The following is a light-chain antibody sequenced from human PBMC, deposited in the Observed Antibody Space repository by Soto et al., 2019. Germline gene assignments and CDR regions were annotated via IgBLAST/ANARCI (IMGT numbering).Light chain of an antibody. V-gene: IGKV3-15*01. CDR3: QQYRSWPRT. J-gene: IGKJ1*01. CDR1: QSVDIN. CDR2: GAS. Sequence: EIVLTQSPATLSVSPVERVTLSCRASQSVDINLAWYQQKPGQAPRLLIYGASTRATDMPGRFSGRGAGAEFALTISSLQSEDFAVYYCQQYRSWPRTFGQGTKVDI.